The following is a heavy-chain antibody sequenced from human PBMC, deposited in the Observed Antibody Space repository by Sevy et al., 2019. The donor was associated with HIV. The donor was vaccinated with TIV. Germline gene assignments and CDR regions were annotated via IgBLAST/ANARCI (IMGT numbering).Heavy chain of an antibody. Sequence: SETLSLTCSVSGASISRTFYFWGWIRQPPGKGLEWIANFYYTGTTYYNPSLKSRVTLSVDMSENQLSLKLSSVTAADTAVYYCARSMAEADSALHFWFDPWGQGTLVTVSS. D-gene: IGHD2-15*01. CDR3: ARSMAEADSALHFWFDP. V-gene: IGHV4-39*01. CDR1: GASISRTFYF. J-gene: IGHJ5*02. CDR2: FYYTGTT.